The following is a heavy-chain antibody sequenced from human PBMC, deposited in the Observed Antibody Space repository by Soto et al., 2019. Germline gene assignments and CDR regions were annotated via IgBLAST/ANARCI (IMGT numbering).Heavy chain of an antibody. J-gene: IGHJ4*02. V-gene: IGHV4-59*01. CDR1: GASISNKY. Sequence: QVQLQESGPGLVKPSETMSLTCTASGASISNKYWNWIRQPPGKGLEWIGHIYNGERTNYNPSLKSRGTISVDTAKNQFSLKLGSVTAADTAVYYCAQTTGWPGFDYRGQGILVTVSS. CDR2: IYNGERT. D-gene: IGHD6-19*01. CDR3: AQTTGWPGFDY.